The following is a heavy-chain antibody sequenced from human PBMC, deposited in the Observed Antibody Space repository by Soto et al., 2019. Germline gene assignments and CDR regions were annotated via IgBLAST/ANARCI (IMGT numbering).Heavy chain of an antibody. CDR3: ARDLHDFWSGYYYYYGMDV. CDR1: GYTFTSYY. J-gene: IGHJ6*02. Sequence: ASVKVSCKASGYTFTSYYMHWVRQAPGQGLEWMGIINPSGGSTGYAQKFQGRVTMTRDTSTSTVYMELSSLRSEDTAVYYCARDLHDFWSGYYYYYGMDVWGQGTTVTVSS. V-gene: IGHV1-46*01. CDR2: INPSGGST. D-gene: IGHD3-3*01.